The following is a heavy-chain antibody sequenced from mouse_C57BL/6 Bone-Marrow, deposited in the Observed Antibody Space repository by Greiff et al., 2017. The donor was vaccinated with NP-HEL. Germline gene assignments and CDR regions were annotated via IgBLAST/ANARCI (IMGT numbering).Heavy chain of an antibody. CDR3: ARIPLWSYAMDY. V-gene: IGHV1-18*01. Sequence: QLQQSGPELVKPGASVKIPCKASGYTFTDYNMEWVKQSHGKSLEWIGDINPNNGGTIYKQKVKGKGTLTVNKYSSTTYMELRSLTSEDTAVYYCARIPLWSYAMDYWGQGTSVTVSS. D-gene: IGHD6-1*01. CDR1: GYTFTDYN. CDR2: INPNNGGT. J-gene: IGHJ4*01.